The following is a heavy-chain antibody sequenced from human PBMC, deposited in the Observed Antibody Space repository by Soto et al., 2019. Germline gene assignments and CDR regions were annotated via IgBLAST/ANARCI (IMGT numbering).Heavy chain of an antibody. CDR2: IYPGDSDT. CDR1: GYSFTSYW. J-gene: IGHJ6*02. CDR3: ARQDSSGWSSYYYYYYGMDV. D-gene: IGHD6-19*01. Sequence: PGESLKISCKGSGYSFTSYWIGWVRQMPGKGLEWMGIIYPGDSDTRYSPSFQGQVTISADKSISTAYLQWSSLKASDTAMYYCARQDSSGWSSYYYYYYGMDVWGQGTTVTVSS. V-gene: IGHV5-51*01.